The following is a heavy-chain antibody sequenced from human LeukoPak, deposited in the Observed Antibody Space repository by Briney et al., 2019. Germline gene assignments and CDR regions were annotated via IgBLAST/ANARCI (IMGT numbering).Heavy chain of an antibody. CDR2: ISAYNGNA. CDR3: ARRYCSGGSCENWFDP. CDR1: GYTFTSYG. Sequence: GASVKVSCKTSGYTFTSYGISWVRQAPGQGLEWMGWISAYNGNANYAQKLQGRVTMTRDTSTSTVYMELRSLRSDDTAVYYCARRYCSGGSCENWFDPWGQGTLVTVSS. V-gene: IGHV1-18*01. D-gene: IGHD2-15*01. J-gene: IGHJ5*02.